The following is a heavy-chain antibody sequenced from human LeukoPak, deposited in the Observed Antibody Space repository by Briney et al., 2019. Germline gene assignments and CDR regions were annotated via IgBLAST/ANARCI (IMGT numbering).Heavy chain of an antibody. CDR2: INPNSGGT. V-gene: IGHV1-2*02. J-gene: IGHJ5*02. D-gene: IGHD6-19*01. CDR1: GYTFTGYY. CDR3: ARPYGPYSSGWLNWFDP. Sequence: ASVKVSCKASGYTFTGYYMHWVRQAPGQGLEWMGWINPNSGGTNYAQKFQGRVTMTRYTSISTAYMELSRLRSDDTAVYYCARPYGPYSSGWLNWFDPWGQGTLVTVSS.